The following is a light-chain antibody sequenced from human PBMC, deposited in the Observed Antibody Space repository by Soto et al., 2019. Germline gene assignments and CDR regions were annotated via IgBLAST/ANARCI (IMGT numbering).Light chain of an antibody. CDR2: ATS. CDR1: QSVTSTY. J-gene: IGKJ2*01. CDR3: QHFGNSPYT. V-gene: IGKV3-20*01. Sequence: EIVLTQSPGTLSLSPGERATLSCRASQSVTSTYLAWYQQKPGQAPRLLLYATSSRATGIPDRFSGSGSRTDFTLTISRLETEDFAVYYCQHFGNSPYTFGQGTKLEIK.